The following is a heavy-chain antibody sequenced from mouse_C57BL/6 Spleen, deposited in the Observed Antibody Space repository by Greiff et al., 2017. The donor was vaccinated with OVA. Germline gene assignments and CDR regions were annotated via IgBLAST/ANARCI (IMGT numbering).Heavy chain of an antibody. CDR1: GYSITSGYY. CDR3: ARERIYYGNYVDAMDY. D-gene: IGHD2-1*01. Sequence: DVQLQESGPGLVKPSQSLSLTCSVPGYSITSGYYWNWIRQFPGNKLEWMGYISYDGSNNYNPSLKNRISITRDTSKNQFFLKLNSVTTEDTATYYCARERIYYGNYVDAMDYWGQGTSVTVSS. CDR2: ISYDGSN. J-gene: IGHJ4*01. V-gene: IGHV3-6*01.